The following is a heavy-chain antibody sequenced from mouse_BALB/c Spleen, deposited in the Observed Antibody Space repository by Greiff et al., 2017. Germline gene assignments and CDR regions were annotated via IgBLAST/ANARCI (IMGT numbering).Heavy chain of an antibody. D-gene: IGHD2-12*01. Sequence: EVQRVESGAELVRSGASVKLSCTASGFNIKDYYMHWVKQRPEQGLEWIGWIDPENGDTEYAPKFQGKATMTADTSSNTAYLQLSSLTSEDTAVYYCNGAPYDRYAMDYWGQGTSVTVSS. V-gene: IGHV14-4*02. CDR3: NGAPYDRYAMDY. J-gene: IGHJ4*01. CDR2: IDPENGDT. CDR1: GFNIKDYY.